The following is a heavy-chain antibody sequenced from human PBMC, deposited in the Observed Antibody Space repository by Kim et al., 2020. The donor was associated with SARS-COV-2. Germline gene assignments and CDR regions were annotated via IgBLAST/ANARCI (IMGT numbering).Heavy chain of an antibody. CDR1: GGSISSYW. CDR3: ARVFWPIATAGTFGDFDY. D-gene: IGHD6-13*01. J-gene: IGHJ4*01. Sequence: SETLSLTCAVSGGSISSYWWSWVRQPPGKGLEWIGEVYQSGNTNYNPSLRSRVTISVDKSKNHFSLRLTSVTAADTAAYYCARVFWPIATAGTFGDFDY. CDR2: VYQSGNT. V-gene: IGHV4-4*02.